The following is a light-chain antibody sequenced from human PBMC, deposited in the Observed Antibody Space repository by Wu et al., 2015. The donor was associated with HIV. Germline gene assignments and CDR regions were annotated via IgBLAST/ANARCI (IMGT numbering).Light chain of an antibody. J-gene: IGKJ1*01. V-gene: IGKV3-20*01. Sequence: EIVLTQSPGTLSLSPGERATLSCTASQSLSSDYLVWYQQKPGQAPRLLIYGASRRATGVPDRFSGSGSGTEFTLTISSLQSEDFAVYYCQQYRTFGQGTKVEIK. CDR2: GAS. CDR3: QQYRT. CDR1: QSLSSDY.